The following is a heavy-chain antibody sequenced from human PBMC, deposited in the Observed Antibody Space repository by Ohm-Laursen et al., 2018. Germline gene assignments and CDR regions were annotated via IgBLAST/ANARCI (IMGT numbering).Heavy chain of an antibody. V-gene: IGHV4-59*08. Sequence: TLSLTCTVSGGSISSYYWSWIRQPPGKGLEWIGYMYYSGSTNYNPSLKGRVTISVDTSKNQFSLKLSSATAADTAVYYCARHNRYYYDLDVWGQGTTVTVSS. CDR1: GGSISSYY. J-gene: IGHJ6*02. CDR3: ARHNRYYYDLDV. CDR2: MYYSGST.